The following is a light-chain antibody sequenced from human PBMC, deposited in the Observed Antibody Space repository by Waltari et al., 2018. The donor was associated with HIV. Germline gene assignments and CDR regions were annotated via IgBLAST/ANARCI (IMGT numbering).Light chain of an antibody. V-gene: IGKV3-15*01. CDR3: QQYLRWPLT. J-gene: IGKJ4*01. CDR2: WVS. CDR1: QSLSTN. Sequence: IVMRQSPATLSVSPGERATLSCRASQSLSTNVAWYQQKPGQPPRLLIYWVSTRATGISARFSGSGSRTEFTLTISSVQSEDFAVYYCQQYLRWPLTFGGGTKVEV.